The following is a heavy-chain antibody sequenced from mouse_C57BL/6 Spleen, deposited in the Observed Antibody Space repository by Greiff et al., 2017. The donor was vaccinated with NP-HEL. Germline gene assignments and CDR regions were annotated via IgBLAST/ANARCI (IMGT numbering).Heavy chain of an antibody. J-gene: IGHJ4*01. CDR3: APSLLFAMDY. Sequence: VQLQQSGPELVKPGASVKISCKASGYSFTGYYMNWVKQSPEKSLEWIGEINPSTGGTTYNQKFKAKATLTVDKSSSTAYMQLKSLTSEDSAVYYCAPSLLFAMDYWGQGTSVTVSS. D-gene: IGHD2-10*01. V-gene: IGHV1-42*01. CDR1: GYSFTGYY. CDR2: INPSTGGT.